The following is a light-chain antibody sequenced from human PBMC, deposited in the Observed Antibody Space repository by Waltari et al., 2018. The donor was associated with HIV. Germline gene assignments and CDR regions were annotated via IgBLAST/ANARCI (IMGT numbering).Light chain of an antibody. CDR3: KQYKVSPLP. V-gene: IGKV1-16*02. CDR2: AAS. Sequence: DIQMTQSPSSLSASVGDRVTITCRASHDISNYLAWFQQRPGEAPKSLIYAASTLQSGVPSNFPGSGSETYFPLPITSLHSEDSATYYCKQYKVSPLPSGQGTRLEI. CDR1: HDISNY. J-gene: IGKJ5*01.